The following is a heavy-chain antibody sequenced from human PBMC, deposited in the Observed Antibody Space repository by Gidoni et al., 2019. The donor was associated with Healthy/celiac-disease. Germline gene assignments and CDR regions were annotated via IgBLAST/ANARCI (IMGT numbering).Heavy chain of an antibody. Sequence: ATLQASGPLLVLPTETLTLTCTVSGFSLRTASMGVSWIRQPPGKALEWLAHIFANDEKSYSTSLKSRLTISKDTSKSQVVLTMTNMYPVDTATYYCARIGPENCSSTSCRYWYFDLWGRGTLVTVSS. V-gene: IGHV2-26*01. CDR2: IFANDEK. J-gene: IGHJ2*01. CDR3: ARIGPENCSSTSCRYWYFDL. D-gene: IGHD2-2*01. CDR1: GFSLRTASMG.